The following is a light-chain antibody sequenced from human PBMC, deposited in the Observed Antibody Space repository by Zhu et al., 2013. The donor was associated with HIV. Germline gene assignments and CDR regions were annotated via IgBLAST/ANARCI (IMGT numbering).Light chain of an antibody. CDR3: QQYNSYSLT. CDR2: KTS. Sequence: DILMTQSPSSLSASVGDRVTITCLASQSISTWLAWYQQKPGKAPKLLIYKTSTLESGVPSRFSSSGTGTEFTLTISSLQPDDFATYYCQQYNSYSLTFGGGTRWRSN. J-gene: IGKJ4*01. V-gene: IGKV1-5*03. CDR1: QSISTW.